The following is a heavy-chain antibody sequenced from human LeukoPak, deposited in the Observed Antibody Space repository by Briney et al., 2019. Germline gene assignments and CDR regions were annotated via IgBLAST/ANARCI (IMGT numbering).Heavy chain of an antibody. CDR2: ISYDGSNK. V-gene: IGHV3-30-3*01. J-gene: IGHJ4*02. CDR3: AKDEEYSSFDY. Sequence: GGSLRLSCAASGFTFSSYAMHWVRQAPGKGLEWVAVISYDGSNKYYADSVKGRFTISRDNSKNTLYLQMNSLRAEDTAVYYCAKDEEYSSFDYWGQGTLVTVSS. D-gene: IGHD6-6*01. CDR1: GFTFSSYA.